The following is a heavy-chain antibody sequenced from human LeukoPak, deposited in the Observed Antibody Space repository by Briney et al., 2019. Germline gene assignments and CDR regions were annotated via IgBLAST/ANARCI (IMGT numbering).Heavy chain of an antibody. D-gene: IGHD1-1*01. CDR2: IYHSGST. CDR1: GGSISSGGYS. CDR3: ARVGTAVDY. J-gene: IGHJ4*02. V-gene: IGHV4-30-2*01. Sequence: SSETLSHTCAVSGGSISSGGYSWSWIRQPPGKGLEWIGYIYHSGSTYYNPSLKSRVTISVDRSKNQFSLKLSSVTAADTAVYYCARVGTAVDYWGQGTLVTVSS.